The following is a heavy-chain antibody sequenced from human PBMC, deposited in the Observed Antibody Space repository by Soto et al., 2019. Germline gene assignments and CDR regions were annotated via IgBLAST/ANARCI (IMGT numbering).Heavy chain of an antibody. CDR2: IIPIFGTA. V-gene: IGHV1-69*12. Sequence: QVQLVQSGAEVKKPGSSVKVSCKASGGTFSSYAISWVRQAPGQGLEWMGGIIPIFGTANYAQKFPGRVTITADESTSTDHMELSSLRSEDTAVYYCGYLPDYYYGMDVWGQGTTVTVSS. CDR1: GGTFSSYA. D-gene: IGHD2-15*01. CDR3: GYLPDYYYGMDV. J-gene: IGHJ6*02.